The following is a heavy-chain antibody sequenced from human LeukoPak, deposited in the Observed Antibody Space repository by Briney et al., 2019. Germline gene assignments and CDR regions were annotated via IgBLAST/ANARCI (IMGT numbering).Heavy chain of an antibody. Sequence: GGSLRLSCAASGFTFSSYGMHWVRQAPGKGLEWVAVIWYGGSNKYYADSVKGRFTISRDNSKNTLYLQMNSLRAEDTAVYYCARDSHSSGWYATFDYWGQGTLVTVSS. CDR2: IWYGGSNK. V-gene: IGHV3-33*08. CDR3: ARDSHSSGWYATFDY. CDR1: GFTFSSYG. D-gene: IGHD6-19*01. J-gene: IGHJ4*02.